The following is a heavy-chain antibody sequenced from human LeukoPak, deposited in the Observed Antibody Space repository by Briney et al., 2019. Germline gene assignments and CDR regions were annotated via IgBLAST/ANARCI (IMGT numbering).Heavy chain of an antibody. J-gene: IGHJ4*02. CDR3: ARDLGDQGTFDY. V-gene: IGHV1-69*06. CDR1: GGTFSSYA. CDR2: IIPIFGTA. Sequence: GVSVKVSCKASGGTFSSYAISWVRQAPGQGLEWMGGIIPIFGTANYAQKFQGRVTITADKSTSTAYMELSSLRSEDTAVYYCARDLGDQGTFDYWGQGTLVTVSS. D-gene: IGHD2-21*02.